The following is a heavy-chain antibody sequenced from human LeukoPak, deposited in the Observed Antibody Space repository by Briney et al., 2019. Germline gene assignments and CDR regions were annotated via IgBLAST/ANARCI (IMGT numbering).Heavy chain of an antibody. CDR1: GFTVSNNR. Sequence: GGSLRLSCAASGFTVSNNRLSWVRQAPGMGLEWVSTIYSDGNTYYPDSVKGRFTTSRDGSKNTLYLQLNSLRTEDTAIYYCVREREGSNSEHWGQGTLVTVSS. J-gene: IGHJ1*01. CDR2: IYSDGNT. V-gene: IGHV3-53*01. CDR3: VREREGSNSEH. D-gene: IGHD1-26*01.